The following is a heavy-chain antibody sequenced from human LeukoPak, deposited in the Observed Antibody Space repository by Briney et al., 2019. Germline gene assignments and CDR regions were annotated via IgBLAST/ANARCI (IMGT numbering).Heavy chain of an antibody. CDR3: AKARAATPWVASDY. V-gene: IGHV3-11*01. J-gene: IGHJ4*02. CDR2: ISNSGYTI. D-gene: IGHD2-15*01. CDR1: GFTFSDYY. Sequence: SGGSLRLSCAASGFTFSDYYMSWIRQAPGKGLEWVSYISNSGYTIYYADSVKGRFTISRDNAKNSLYLQMNSLRAEDTAVYYCAKARAATPWVASDYWGQGTLVTVSS.